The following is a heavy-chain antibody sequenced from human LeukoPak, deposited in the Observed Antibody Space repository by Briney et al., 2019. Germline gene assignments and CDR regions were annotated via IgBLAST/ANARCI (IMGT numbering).Heavy chain of an antibody. CDR1: GFTFSRHW. CDR3: ARDLAGSSGDYFDF. Sequence: GGSLRLSCAASGFTFSRHWMSWVRQAPGKGLEWVAHIRQDGNWRHHEDSVEGRFTISRDNAKNSLYLQMNSLRAEDTAVYFCARDLAGSSGDYFDFWGQGTLVTVSS. D-gene: IGHD6-13*01. CDR2: IRQDGNWR. J-gene: IGHJ4*02. V-gene: IGHV3-7*01.